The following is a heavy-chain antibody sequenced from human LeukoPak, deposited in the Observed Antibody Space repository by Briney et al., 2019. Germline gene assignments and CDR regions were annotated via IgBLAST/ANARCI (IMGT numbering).Heavy chain of an antibody. CDR3: ARHLIRQWLVGWFDP. CDR1: GGSISSSSYY. D-gene: IGHD6-19*01. CDR2: IYYSGST. J-gene: IGHJ5*02. V-gene: IGHV4-39*01. Sequence: PSETLSLTCTVSGGSISSSSYYWGWLRQPPGKGLEWIGSIYYSGSTYYNPSLKSRVTISVDTSKNQFSLKLSSVTAADTAVYYCARHLIRQWLVGWFDPWGQGTLVTVSS.